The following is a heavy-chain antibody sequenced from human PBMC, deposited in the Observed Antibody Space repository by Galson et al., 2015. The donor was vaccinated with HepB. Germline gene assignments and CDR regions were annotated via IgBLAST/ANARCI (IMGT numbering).Heavy chain of an antibody. J-gene: IGHJ2*01. CDR1: GYTFTSYY. D-gene: IGHD3-10*01. CDR3: ARDSRQIWFGGRGTYWYFDL. CDR2: INPSGGST. Sequence: SVKVSCKASGYTFTSYYMHWVRQAPGQGLEWMGIINPSGGSTSYAQKFQGRVTMTRDTSTSTVYMELSSLRSEDTAVYYCARDSRQIWFGGRGTYWYFDLWGRGTLVTVSS. V-gene: IGHV1-46*01.